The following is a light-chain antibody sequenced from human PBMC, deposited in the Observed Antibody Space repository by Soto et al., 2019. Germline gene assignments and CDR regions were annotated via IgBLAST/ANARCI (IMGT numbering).Light chain of an antibody. CDR3: QQYVSSPFT. Sequence: EIVLTQSPGTLSLSPGERGTVSCRASQSVTGSFLDWYQQKPGQAPRLLIYNAFNRATGIPDRFSGSGSGTDFTLTISRLEPEDFAVYYCQQYVSSPFTFGQGTQVEIK. CDR1: QSVTGSF. V-gene: IGKV3-20*01. CDR2: NAF. J-gene: IGKJ2*01.